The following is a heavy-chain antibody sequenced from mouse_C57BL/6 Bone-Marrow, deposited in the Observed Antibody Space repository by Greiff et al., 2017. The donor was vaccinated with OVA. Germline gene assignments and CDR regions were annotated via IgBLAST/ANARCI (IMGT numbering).Heavy chain of an antibody. CDR2: IYPGDGDT. CDR1: GYAFSSSW. J-gene: IGHJ2*01. CDR3: AREGLASGFDY. V-gene: IGHV1-82*01. D-gene: IGHD3-3*01. Sequence: QVQLKESGPELVKPGASVKISCKASGYAFSSSWMNWVKQRPGKGLEWIGRIYPGDGDTNYNGKFKGKATLTADKSSSTAYMQLSSLTSEDSAVYFCAREGLASGFDYWGQGTTLTVSS.